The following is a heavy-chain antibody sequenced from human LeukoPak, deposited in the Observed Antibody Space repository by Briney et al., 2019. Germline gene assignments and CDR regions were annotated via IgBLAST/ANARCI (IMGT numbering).Heavy chain of an antibody. V-gene: IGHV7-4-1*02. J-gene: IGHJ5*02. Sequence: ASVKVSCKASGYTFISYAMNWVRQAPGQGLEWMGWINTNTGNPTYAQGFTGRFVFSLDTSVSTAYLQISSLKAEDTAVYYCAREAAYYYGSGSFLFDPWGQGTLVTVSS. D-gene: IGHD3-10*01. CDR2: INTNTGNP. CDR1: GYTFISYA. CDR3: AREAAYYYGSGSFLFDP.